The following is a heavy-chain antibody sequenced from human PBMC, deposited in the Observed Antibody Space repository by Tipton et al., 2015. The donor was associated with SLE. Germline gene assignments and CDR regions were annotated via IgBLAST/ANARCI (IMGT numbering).Heavy chain of an antibody. J-gene: IGHJ4*02. CDR3: AKAHPDYGDYPDYFDY. D-gene: IGHD4-17*01. Sequence: SLRLSCAASGFTFSSYAMSWVRQAPGKGLEWVSAISGSGGSTYYADSVKGRFTISRDNSKNTLYLQMNSLRAEDTAVYYCAKAHPDYGDYPDYFDYWGQGTLVTVSS. V-gene: IGHV3-23*01. CDR1: GFTFSSYA. CDR2: ISGSGGST.